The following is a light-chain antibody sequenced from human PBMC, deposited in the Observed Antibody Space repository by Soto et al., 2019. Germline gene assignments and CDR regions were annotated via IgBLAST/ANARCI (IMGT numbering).Light chain of an antibody. V-gene: IGKV3-11*01. Sequence: EIVLTQSAATLSLSPGERATLSCRASQSVSSYLAWYQQKPGQAPRLLIYDASTRATGIPARFSGSGSGTDFTLTISSLEPEDFAVYYCQQRSNWPPWTFGQGTKVDIK. J-gene: IGKJ1*01. CDR2: DAS. CDR3: QQRSNWPPWT. CDR1: QSVSSY.